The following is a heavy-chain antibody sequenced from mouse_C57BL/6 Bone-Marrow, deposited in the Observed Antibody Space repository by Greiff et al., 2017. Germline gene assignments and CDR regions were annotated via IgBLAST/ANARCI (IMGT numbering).Heavy chain of an antibody. Sequence: EVKLEESGPGLVKPSQSLSLTCSVTGYSITSGYYWNWIRQFPGNKLEWMGYISYDGSNNYNPSLKNRISITRDTSKNQFFLKWNSVTTEDTATYDCARERRPVRNAYDAMDYGGQGNAATVAA. V-gene: IGHV3-6*01. D-gene: IGHD2-14*01. CDR2: ISYDGSN. CDR1: GYSITSGYY. CDR3: ARERRPVRNAYDAMDY. J-gene: IGHJ4*01.